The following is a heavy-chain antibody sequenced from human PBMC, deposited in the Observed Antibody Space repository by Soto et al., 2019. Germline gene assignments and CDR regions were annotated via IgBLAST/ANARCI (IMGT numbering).Heavy chain of an antibody. CDR3: ARTVGGSPQRGNWFDP. J-gene: IGHJ5*02. D-gene: IGHD1-26*01. Sequence: SETLSLTCAVSGYSISSSNWWGWIRQPPGKGLEWIGYIYYSGSTYYNPSLKSRITMSVDTSKNQFSLKLSSVTAVDTAVYYCARTVGGSPQRGNWFDPWGQGTLVTVSS. CDR1: GYSISSSNW. V-gene: IGHV4-28*01. CDR2: IYYSGST.